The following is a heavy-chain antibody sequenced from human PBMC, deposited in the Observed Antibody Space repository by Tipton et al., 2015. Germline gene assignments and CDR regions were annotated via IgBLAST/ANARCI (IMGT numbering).Heavy chain of an antibody. J-gene: IGHJ4*02. CDR2: IGTAGDT. D-gene: IGHD3-10*01. V-gene: IGHV3-13*01. CDR1: GFTFSSYD. CDR3: ARDGGQYGSESSHFDY. Sequence: GSLRLSCAASGFTFSSYDMHWVRQVTGKGLEWVSSIGTAGDTYYPDSVKGRFTISRENAKKSLFLQMKNLRGEDTAVYYCARDGGQYGSESSHFDYWGQGTLVTVSS.